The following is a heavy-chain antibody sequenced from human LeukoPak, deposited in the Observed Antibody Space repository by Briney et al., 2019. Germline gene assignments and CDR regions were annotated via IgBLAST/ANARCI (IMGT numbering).Heavy chain of an antibody. CDR1: GGSISGSY. Sequence: SETLSLTCTVSGGSISGSYWSWIRQPPGKGLEWIAYMYNSGSTNYNPSLKSRVTISVDTSKNQFSLKLSSVTAADTAVYYCARLYYDFWSGYYTGWFDPWGQGTLVTVSS. CDR2: MYNSGST. D-gene: IGHD3-3*01. J-gene: IGHJ5*02. CDR3: ARLYYDFWSGYYTGWFDP. V-gene: IGHV4-59*01.